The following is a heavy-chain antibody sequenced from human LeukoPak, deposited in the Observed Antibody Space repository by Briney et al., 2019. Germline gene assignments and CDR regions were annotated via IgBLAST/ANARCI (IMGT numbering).Heavy chain of an antibody. CDR2: IYYSGST. CDR1: GGSISSNH. CDR3: ARRASSGDAFYDY. D-gene: IGHD6-19*01. J-gene: IGHJ4*02. V-gene: IGHV4-59*08. Sequence: SETLSLTCTVSGGSISSNHWSWIRQPPGKGLEWIGHIYYSGSTDYNPSLKSRVIISVDTPKNQFSLKLNSVTAADTAVYFCARRASSGDAFYDYWGQGTLVTVSS.